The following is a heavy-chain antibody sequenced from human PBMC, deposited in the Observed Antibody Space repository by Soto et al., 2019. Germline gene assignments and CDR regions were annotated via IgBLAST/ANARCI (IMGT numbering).Heavy chain of an antibody. CDR2: IWYDGSNK. CDR1: GFTFSSYG. Sequence: GGSLRLSCAASGFTFSSYGMHLVRQAPGKGLEWVAVIWYDGSNKYYADSVKGRFTISRDNSKNTLYLQMNSLRAEDTAVYYCARASNLDILTGSDAFDIWGQGTMVTVSS. D-gene: IGHD3-9*01. CDR3: ARASNLDILTGSDAFDI. V-gene: IGHV3-33*01. J-gene: IGHJ3*02.